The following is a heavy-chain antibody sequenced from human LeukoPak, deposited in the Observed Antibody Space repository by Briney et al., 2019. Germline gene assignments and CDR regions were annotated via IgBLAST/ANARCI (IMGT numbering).Heavy chain of an antibody. J-gene: IGHJ5*02. V-gene: IGHV3-7*01. CDR1: GFPFNSQT. CDR2: MKEDGSDV. Sequence: PGGSLRLSRAASGFPFNSQTMSWVRQAPGKGLEWVAKMKEDGSDVKYVDSVRGRFTISRDNAKDSLFLEMNSLRDDDTAVYYCVRGGAVAGRFEAWGQGTQVTVSS. D-gene: IGHD6-19*01. CDR3: VRGGAVAGRFEA.